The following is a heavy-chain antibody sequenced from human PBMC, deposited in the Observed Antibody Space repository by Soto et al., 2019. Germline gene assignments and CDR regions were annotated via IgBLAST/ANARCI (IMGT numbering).Heavy chain of an antibody. V-gene: IGHV4-30-2*01. CDR1: GGSISSGGYS. Sequence: SETLSLTCAVSGGSISSGGYSWSWIRQPPGKGLEWIGYIYHSGSTYYNPSLKSRVTISVDRSKNQFSLKLSSVTAADTAVYYCAREGFRYYGSGSYSAYFDYWGQGTLVTVSS. J-gene: IGHJ4*02. CDR3: AREGFRYYGSGSYSAYFDY. CDR2: IYHSGST. D-gene: IGHD3-10*01.